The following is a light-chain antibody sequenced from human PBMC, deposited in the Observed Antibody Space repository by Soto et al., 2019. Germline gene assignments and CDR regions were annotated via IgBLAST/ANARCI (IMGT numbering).Light chain of an antibody. CDR3: QHYDTLYT. V-gene: IGKV3-20*01. CDR1: QSVSSSY. J-gene: IGKJ2*01. CDR2: GAS. Sequence: EIVLTQFQGTLSLSPGERAALXCRASQSVSSSYLAWYQQKLGQAPRLLIYGASSRATGIPDRFSGSGSGTDFTLTISRLEPEDFAVYYCQHYDTLYTFGQGTKVDIK.